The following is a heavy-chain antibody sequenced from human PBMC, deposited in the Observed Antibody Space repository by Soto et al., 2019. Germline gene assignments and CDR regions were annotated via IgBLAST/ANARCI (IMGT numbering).Heavy chain of an antibody. Sequence: GGSLILSCAASGFTFSDYYMSWIRQAPGKGLEWVSYISSSGSTIYYADSVKGRFTISRDNAKNSLYLQMNSLRAEDTAVYYCARTDPYYYYMDVWGKGTTVTVSS. V-gene: IGHV3-11*01. CDR2: ISSSGSTI. CDR1: GFTFSDYY. CDR3: ARTDPYYYYMDV. J-gene: IGHJ6*03.